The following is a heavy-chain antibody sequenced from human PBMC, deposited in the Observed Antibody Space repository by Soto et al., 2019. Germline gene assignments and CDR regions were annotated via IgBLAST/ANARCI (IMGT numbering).Heavy chain of an antibody. CDR3: ARLLGYCSSTSCYRVIFGAFDI. J-gene: IGHJ3*02. V-gene: IGHV4-39*01. D-gene: IGHD2-2*02. CDR2: IYYSGST. Sequence: PSETLSLTCTVSGGSISSSSYYWGWIRQPPGKGLEWIGSIYYSGSTYYNPSLKSRVTISVDTSKNQFSLKLSSVTAADTAVYYCARLLGYCSSTSCYRVIFGAFDIWGQGTMVTVSS. CDR1: GGSISSSSYY.